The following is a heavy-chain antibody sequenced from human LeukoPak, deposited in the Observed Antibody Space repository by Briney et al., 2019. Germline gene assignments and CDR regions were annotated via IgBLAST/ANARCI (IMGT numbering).Heavy chain of an antibody. CDR1: GFTFSSYA. D-gene: IGHD5-12*01. CDR2: IRGSGGST. CDR3: AKGGSGYDLPYYYMDV. V-gene: IGHV3-23*01. Sequence: GGSLRLSCAASGFTFSSYAMSWVRQAPGKGLEWVSAIRGSGGSTYYADSVKGRFTISRDNSKNTLYLQMNSLRAEDTAVYYCAKGGSGYDLPYYYMDVWGKGTTVTVSS. J-gene: IGHJ6*03.